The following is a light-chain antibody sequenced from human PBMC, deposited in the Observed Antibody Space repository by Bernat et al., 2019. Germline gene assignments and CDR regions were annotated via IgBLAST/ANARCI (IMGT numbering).Light chain of an antibody. CDR3: CSTDSSSNHTWV. J-gene: IGLJ3*02. V-gene: IGLV3-10*01. Sequence: SYELTQPPSGPAFPGQTARITCSGDALQKKYPYWYQQKKGQAPVLVIDEDSKRPSGIPERFSGSSTGTMSTLTIGGAQVDDEADYYCCSTDSSSNHTWVFGGGTKLTVL. CDR1: ALQKKY. CDR2: EDS.